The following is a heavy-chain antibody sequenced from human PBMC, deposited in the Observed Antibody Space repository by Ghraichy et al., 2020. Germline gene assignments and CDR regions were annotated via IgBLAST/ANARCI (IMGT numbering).Heavy chain of an antibody. CDR2: INHSGST. Sequence: SETLSLTCAVYGGSFSGYYWSWIRQPPGKGLEWIGEINHSGSTNYNPSLKSRVTISVDTSKNQFSLKLSSVTAADTAVYYCARALIYGDYVFWGQGTLVTVSS. V-gene: IGHV4-34*01. CDR1: GGSFSGYY. CDR3: ARALIYGDYVF. D-gene: IGHD4-17*01. J-gene: IGHJ4*02.